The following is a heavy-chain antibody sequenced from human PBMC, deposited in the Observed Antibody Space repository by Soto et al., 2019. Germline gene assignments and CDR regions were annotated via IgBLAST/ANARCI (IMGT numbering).Heavy chain of an antibody. J-gene: IGHJ4*02. CDR2: IYYSGSS. D-gene: IGHD5-18*01. Sequence: PSEALSVTCTVSVASINPYYWRWIRQPPGKGLEWIGYIYYSGSSNYNPALRSRVTISLDTSKNQFSLKLSSATAADTAVYYCARNVDTARAYYFDYWGQGILVTVSS. V-gene: IGHV4-59*01. CDR1: VASINPYY. CDR3: ARNVDTARAYYFDY.